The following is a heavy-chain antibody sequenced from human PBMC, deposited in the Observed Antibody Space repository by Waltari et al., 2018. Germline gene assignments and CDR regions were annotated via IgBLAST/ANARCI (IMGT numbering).Heavy chain of an antibody. V-gene: IGHV3-48*03. D-gene: IGHD1-20*01. J-gene: IGHJ3*02. CDR2: ISSSGSTI. CDR3: ARGDITGTLAAFDI. Sequence: EVQLVESGGGLVQPGRSLRLSCAASGFTFDDYAMHWVRQAPGKGLEWVSYISSSGSTIYYADSVKGRFTISRDNAKNSLYLQMNSLRAEDTAVYYCARGDITGTLAAFDIWGQGTMVTVSS. CDR1: GFTFDDYA.